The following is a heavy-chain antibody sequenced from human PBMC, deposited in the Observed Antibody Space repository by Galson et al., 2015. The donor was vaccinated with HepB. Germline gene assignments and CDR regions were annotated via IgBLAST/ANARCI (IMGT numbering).Heavy chain of an antibody. V-gene: IGHV4-59*01. CDR3: ASRGSGSYPI. CDR2: IHSSGNT. D-gene: IGHD1-26*01. J-gene: IGHJ4*02. Sequence: ETLSLTCTVSGGSISGNYWSWIRQPPGKGLEWIAYIHSSGNTNYSPSLKSRVTISIDTSKSQFSLKLSSVTAADTAVYYCASRGSGSYPIWGQGTLVTVSS. CDR1: GGSISGNY.